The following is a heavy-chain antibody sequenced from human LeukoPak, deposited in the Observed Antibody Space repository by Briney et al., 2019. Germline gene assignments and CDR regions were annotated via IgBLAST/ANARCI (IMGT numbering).Heavy chain of an antibody. V-gene: IGHV4-34*01. J-gene: IGHJ4*02. Sequence: SETLSLTCAVYGGSFSGYYWSWIRQPPGKGLEWIGEINHSGSTNYNPSLKSRVTISLDTSKNHFSLKLSSVTAADTAVYYCEREGGFYRPLDYSGQGTLVTVSS. CDR1: GGSFSGYY. D-gene: IGHD6-25*01. CDR2: INHSGST. CDR3: EREGGFYRPLDY.